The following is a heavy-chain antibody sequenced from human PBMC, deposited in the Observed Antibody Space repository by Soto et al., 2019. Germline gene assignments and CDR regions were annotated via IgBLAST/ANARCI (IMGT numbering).Heavy chain of an antibody. CDR1: GGSLSGYY. CDR3: AGRLGWELLDY. J-gene: IGHJ4*01. V-gene: IGHV4-34*01. CDR2: INHSGST. D-gene: IGHD1-26*01. Sequence: SETLSLTCAVYGGSLSGYYWSWIRQPPGKGLEWIGEINHSGSTNCNPSLKSRVAISVDTSKNQFSLKLSSVTAADTAVYYCAGRLGWELLDYWGHGTLVTVSS.